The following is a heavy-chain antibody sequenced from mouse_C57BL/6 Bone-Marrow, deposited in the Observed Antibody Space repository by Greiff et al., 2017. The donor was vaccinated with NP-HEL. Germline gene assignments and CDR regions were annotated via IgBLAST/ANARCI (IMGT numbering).Heavy chain of an antibody. D-gene: IGHD4-1*01. J-gene: IGHJ2*01. CDR1: GFTFSDYY. V-gene: IGHV5-16*01. Sequence: EVKLMESEGGLVQPGSSMKLSCTASGFTFSDYYMAWVRQVPEKGLEWVANINYDGSSTYYLDSLKSRFIISRDNAKNILYLQMSSLKSEDTATYYCARVGANWDYFDYWGQGTTLTVSS. CDR3: ARVGANWDYFDY. CDR2: INYDGSST.